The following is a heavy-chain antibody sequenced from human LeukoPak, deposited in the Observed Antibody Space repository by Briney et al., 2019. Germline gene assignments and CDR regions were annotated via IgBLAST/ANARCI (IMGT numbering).Heavy chain of an antibody. J-gene: IGHJ4*02. D-gene: IGHD3-10*01. Sequence: PGGSLRLSCAASGFTFSSYGMHWVRQAPGKGLEWVAVISYDGSNKYYADSVKGRFTISRDNSKNTLYLQMNSLRAEDTAVYYFAKVMSTMVRGVIIGDYWFDYWGQGTLVTVSS. V-gene: IGHV3-30*18. CDR1: GFTFSSYG. CDR2: ISYDGSNK. CDR3: AKVMSTMVRGVIIGDYWFDY.